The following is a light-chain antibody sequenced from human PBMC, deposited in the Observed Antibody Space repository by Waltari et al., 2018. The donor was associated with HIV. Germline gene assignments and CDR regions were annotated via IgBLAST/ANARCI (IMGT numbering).Light chain of an antibody. Sequence: EVVLTQSPATLSLSPGERATLSCRASQSVGSYLAWYQQKPGQAPRLLIYDASNRATGIPARFSGSGSGTDFTLTISSQEPEDFAVYYCQQRNNWPFFGPGAKVDIK. V-gene: IGKV3-11*01. CDR1: QSVGSY. J-gene: IGKJ3*01. CDR3: QQRNNWPF. CDR2: DAS.